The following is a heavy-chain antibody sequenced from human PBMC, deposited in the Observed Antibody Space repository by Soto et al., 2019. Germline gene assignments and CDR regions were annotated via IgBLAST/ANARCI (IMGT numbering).Heavy chain of an antibody. Sequence: QVQLQQWGAGLLKPSETLSLTCAVYGGSFSGYYWSWIRQPPGKGLEWIGEINHSGSTNYNPSLKSRFTISVDTSKNQFSLKLSSVTAADTAVYYCAQHCSSTSCYMSDAFDIWGQGTMVTVSS. CDR1: GGSFSGYY. V-gene: IGHV4-34*01. CDR3: AQHCSSTSCYMSDAFDI. J-gene: IGHJ3*02. CDR2: INHSGST. D-gene: IGHD2-2*02.